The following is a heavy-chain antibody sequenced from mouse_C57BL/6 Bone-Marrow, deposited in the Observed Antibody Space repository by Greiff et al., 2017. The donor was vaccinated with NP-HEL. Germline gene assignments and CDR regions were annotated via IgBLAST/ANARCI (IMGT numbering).Heavy chain of an antibody. D-gene: IGHD1-1*01. Sequence: EVKLVESGGGLVQPGGSLKLSCAASGFTFSDYGMAWVRQAPRKGPEWVAFISNLAYSIYYADTVTGRFTISRENAKNTLYLEMSSLRSEDTAMYYCARRYGSSYVGWYFDVWGTGTTVTVSS. CDR3: ARRYGSSYVGWYFDV. CDR2: ISNLAYSI. CDR1: GFTFSDYG. J-gene: IGHJ1*03. V-gene: IGHV5-15*01.